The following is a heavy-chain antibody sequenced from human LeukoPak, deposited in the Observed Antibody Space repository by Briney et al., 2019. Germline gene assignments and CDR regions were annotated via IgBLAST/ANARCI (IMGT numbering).Heavy chain of an antibody. CDR2: INSDGSST. CDR3: ARAAAGTS. V-gene: IGHV3-74*01. D-gene: IGHD6-13*01. J-gene: IGHJ4*02. Sequence: GMVWVSRINSDGSSTSYADSVKGRFTISRDNAKNTLYLQMNSLRAEDTAVYYCARAAAGTSWGQGTLVTVSS.